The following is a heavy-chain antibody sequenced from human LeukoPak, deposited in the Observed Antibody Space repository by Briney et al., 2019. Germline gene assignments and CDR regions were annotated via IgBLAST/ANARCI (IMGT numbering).Heavy chain of an antibody. V-gene: IGHV1-69*10. D-gene: IGHD1-26*01. CDR2: IIPVLSTA. CDR3: ARTISGSYSNYYYYYMDV. CDR1: GDTFSRYA. Sequence: ASVKVSCKASGDTFSRYAISWVRQAPGQGLEWMGGIIPVLSTANYAQKFQGRVTITADKSTSTAYMELSSLRSEDTAVYYCARTISGSYSNYYYYYMDVWGKGTTVTVSS. J-gene: IGHJ6*03.